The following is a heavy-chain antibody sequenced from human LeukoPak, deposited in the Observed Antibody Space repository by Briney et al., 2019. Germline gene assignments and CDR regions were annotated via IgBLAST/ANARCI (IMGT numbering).Heavy chain of an antibody. V-gene: IGHV4-39*01. CDR1: GGSISSSSYY. J-gene: IGHJ4*02. CDR2: IYYSGNT. CDR3: ATMSQSNYYDSGRYQTAYYFDF. Sequence: SETLSLTCTVSGGSISSSSYYWGWIRQPPGKGLEWIGTIYYSGNTYYNPSLKSRVSISVDTSKNQFSLKLSSLTAADTAVYYCATMSQSNYYDSGRYQTAYYFDFWGQGTLVTVSS. D-gene: IGHD3-22*01.